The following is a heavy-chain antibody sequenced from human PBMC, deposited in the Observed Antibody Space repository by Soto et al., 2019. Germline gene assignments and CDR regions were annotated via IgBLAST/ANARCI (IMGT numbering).Heavy chain of an antibody. J-gene: IGHJ4*02. D-gene: IGHD5-12*01. CDR2: ISARGGSS. V-gene: IGHV3-23*04. CDR1: GFSFSSYA. Sequence: EVQLVESGGGLVQPGGSLRLSCVASGFSFSSYAMVWVRQAPGKGLEWVSVISARGGSSYFADTVKGRFTISRDNSKNLLSLEMNSLRAEDTAIYFCAKGSIEYSASVDNWGQGTLVLVSS. CDR3: AKGSIEYSASVDN.